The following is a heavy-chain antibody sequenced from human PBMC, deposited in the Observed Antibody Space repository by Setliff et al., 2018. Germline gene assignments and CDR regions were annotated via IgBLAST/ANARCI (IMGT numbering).Heavy chain of an antibody. V-gene: IGHV4-39*07. J-gene: IGHJ4*02. CDR3: ARYDSSGYSENYYFDY. Sequence: PSETLSLTCTVSGGSISTTDYYWGWIRQPPGKGLEWIGCVYYSGNTYYSPSLKSRVTMFVDTSKNQFSLMLYSVTAADTAIYYFARYDSSGYSENYYFDYWGQGTLVTVSS. CDR2: VYYSGNT. CDR1: GGSISTTDYY. D-gene: IGHD3-22*01.